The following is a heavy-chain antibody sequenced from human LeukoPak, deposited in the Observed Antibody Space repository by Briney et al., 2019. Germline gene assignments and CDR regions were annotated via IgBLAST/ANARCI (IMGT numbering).Heavy chain of an antibody. CDR2: IYYSGST. CDR1: GGSISSSSYY. D-gene: IGHD6-19*01. Sequence: SETLSLTCTVSGGSISSSSYYWGWIRQPPGKGLEWIGSIYYSGSTNYNPSLKSRVTISVDTSKNQFSLKLSSVTAADTAVYYCASAVAVAGPGYYFDYWGQGTLVTVSS. J-gene: IGHJ4*02. V-gene: IGHV4-39*07. CDR3: ASAVAVAGPGYYFDY.